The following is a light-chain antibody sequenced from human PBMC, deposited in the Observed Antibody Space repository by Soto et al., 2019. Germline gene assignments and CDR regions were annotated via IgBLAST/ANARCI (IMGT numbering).Light chain of an antibody. CDR2: KDN. J-gene: IGLJ2*01. CDR3: ATWDGSLPGEV. CDR1: SSNIGSNS. Sequence: QAVLTQPPSASETPGQRVTISCSGSSSNIGSNSVYWYKQVTGTAPTLLIFKDNQRPSGVPDRFSGSKSGTSGTLDITGLQTGDEADYYCATWDGSLPGEVFGGGTKVTVL. V-gene: IGLV1-44*01.